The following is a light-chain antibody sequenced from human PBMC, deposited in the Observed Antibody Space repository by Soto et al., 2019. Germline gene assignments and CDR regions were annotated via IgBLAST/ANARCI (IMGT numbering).Light chain of an antibody. CDR2: KAS. CDR1: QSISSW. J-gene: IGKJ2*01. CDR3: QQYKSYSYT. V-gene: IGKV1-5*03. Sequence: DIQMTQSPSTLYASVGDRVTITCRASQSISSWLAWYQQKPGKAPKLLINKASTLETGVPSRFSGSGSGTEFTLTISSLQPDDFATYYCQQYKSYSYTFGQGTKLEIK.